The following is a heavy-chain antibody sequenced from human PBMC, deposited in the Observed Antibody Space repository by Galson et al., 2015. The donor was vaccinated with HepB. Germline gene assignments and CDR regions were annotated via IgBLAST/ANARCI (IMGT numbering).Heavy chain of an antibody. CDR2: TYYRSKWYN. CDR3: ARAPHRNWNYDWFDP. J-gene: IGHJ5*02. V-gene: IGHV6-1*01. D-gene: IGHD1-7*01. CDR1: GDSVSSNSAA. Sequence: CAISGDSVSSNSAAWNWIRQSPSRGLEWLGRTYYRSKWYNDYAVSVKSRITINPDTSKNQFSLQLNSVTPEDTAVYYCARAPHRNWNYDWFDPWGQGTLVTVSS.